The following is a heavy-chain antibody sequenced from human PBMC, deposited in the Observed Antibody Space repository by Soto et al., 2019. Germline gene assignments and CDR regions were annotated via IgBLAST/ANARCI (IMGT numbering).Heavy chain of an antibody. D-gene: IGHD2-15*01. Sequence: MTDCYYCGWIRQSPGKGLEWIGSIYYGGTTYYDPSLRSRLVISIDTSKNQFSLRLSSVTAADTALYYCARGWYYFDFWGQGTLVTVSS. CDR2: IYYGGTT. V-gene: IGHV4-38-2*02. CDR3: ARGWYYFDF. CDR1: MTDCYY. J-gene: IGHJ4*02.